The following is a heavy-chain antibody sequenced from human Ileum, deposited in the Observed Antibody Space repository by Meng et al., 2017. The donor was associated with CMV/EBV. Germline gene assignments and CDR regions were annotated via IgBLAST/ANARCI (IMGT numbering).Heavy chain of an antibody. CDR1: GDSIISGDYY. V-gene: IGHV4-31*02. D-gene: IGHD1/OR15-1a*01. CDR2: IYGSGIT. Sequence: SGDSIISGDYYWSWNRQHPGSGLEWIGYIYGSGITYYSPSLNSRFTISVDTSKNQFSLRLTSVTAADTAVYYCARVRTTSTQPYFDYWGQGALVTVSS. J-gene: IGHJ4*02. CDR3: ARVRTTSTQPYFDY.